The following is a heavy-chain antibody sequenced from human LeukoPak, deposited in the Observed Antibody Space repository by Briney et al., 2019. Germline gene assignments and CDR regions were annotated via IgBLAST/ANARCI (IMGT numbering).Heavy chain of an antibody. J-gene: IGHJ6*02. CDR1: GFTFGDYA. V-gene: IGHV3-11*05. CDR2: ISSSSSYT. D-gene: IGHD2-2*01. CDR3: ARDRGVVVPAAGEGYYYYGMDV. Sequence: GGSLRLSCTASGFTFGDYAMSWVRQAPGKGLEWVSYISSSSSYTNYADSVKGRFTISRDNAKNSLYLQMNSLRAEDTAVYYCARDRGVVVPAAGEGYYYYGMDVWGQGTTVTVSS.